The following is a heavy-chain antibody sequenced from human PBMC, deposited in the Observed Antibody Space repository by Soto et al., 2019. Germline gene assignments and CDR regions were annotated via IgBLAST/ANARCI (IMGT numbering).Heavy chain of an antibody. CDR2: ISGSGGTT. CDR3: AKVRGDSSGYYYGGYGMDV. D-gene: IGHD3-22*01. V-gene: IGHV3-23*01. J-gene: IGHJ6*02. CDR1: GFTFSSSA. Sequence: AGGSLRLSCAASGFTFSSSAVSWVRQAPGKGLDWVSGISGSGGTTYHADSVKGRFTISRDNSKNTLYLQMISLRAEDTAVYYCAKVRGDSSGYYYGGYGMDVWGQGTTVTVSS.